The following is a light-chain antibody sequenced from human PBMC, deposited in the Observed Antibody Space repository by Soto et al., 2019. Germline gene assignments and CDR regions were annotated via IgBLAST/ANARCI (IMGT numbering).Light chain of an antibody. V-gene: IGKV3-11*01. CDR2: DAS. CDR1: QSVSSY. Sequence: TLSLSPGERATLSCRASQSVSSYLAWYQQKPGQAPRLLIYDASNRATGIPARFSGSGSGTDFTLTISSLEPEDFAVYYCQQRTNWWTFGQGTKVDTK. CDR3: QQRTNWWT. J-gene: IGKJ1*01.